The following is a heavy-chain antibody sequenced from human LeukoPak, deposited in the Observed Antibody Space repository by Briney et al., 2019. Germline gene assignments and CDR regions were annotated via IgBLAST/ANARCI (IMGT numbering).Heavy chain of an antibody. CDR3: ARVSDGSSPLTSYYYYGMDV. CDR1: GGTFSSYA. V-gene: IGHV1-69*13. Sequence: SVTVSCTASGGTFSSYAISWVRQAPGQGLEWMGGIIPIFGTANYAQKFQGRVTITADESTSTAYMELSSLRSEDTAVYYCARVSDGSSPLTSYYYYGMDVWGQGTTVTVSS. J-gene: IGHJ6*02. CDR2: IIPIFGTA. D-gene: IGHD6-6*01.